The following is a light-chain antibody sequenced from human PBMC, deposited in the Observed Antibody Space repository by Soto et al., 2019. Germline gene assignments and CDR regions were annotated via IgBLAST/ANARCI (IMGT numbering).Light chain of an antibody. CDR3: MQALQTWT. Sequence: DLVMTQSPLSLRVAPGEPASISCRSSQSLLHTNGYNYLDWYLQKPGQSPQLLIYLGSNRASGVPDRFSGSGSGTDFTLKISTVKAEDVGVYYCMQALQTWTFGQGTKVEIK. CDR2: LGS. V-gene: IGKV2-28*01. J-gene: IGKJ1*01. CDR1: QSLLHTNGYNY.